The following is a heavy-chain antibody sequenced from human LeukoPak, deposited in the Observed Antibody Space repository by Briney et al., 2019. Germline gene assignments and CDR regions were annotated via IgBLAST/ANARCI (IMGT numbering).Heavy chain of an antibody. CDR1: GYTFTGYY. J-gene: IGHJ1*01. CDR2: INPNSGGT. Sequence: EPSVKVSCKASGYTFTGYYMHWVPQAPGQGPEWMGRINPNSGGTNYAQKFQGRVTMTRDMSISTAYMELSRLRSDDTAVYYCATLAFSGIAAAGTDFQHWGQGTLVTVSS. V-gene: IGHV1-2*06. D-gene: IGHD6-13*01. CDR3: ATLAFSGIAAAGTDFQH.